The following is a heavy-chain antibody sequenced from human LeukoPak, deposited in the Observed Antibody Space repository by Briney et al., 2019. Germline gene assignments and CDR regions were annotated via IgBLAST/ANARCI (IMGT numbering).Heavy chain of an antibody. CDR3: AREGGPYRPLDY. J-gene: IGHJ4*02. Sequence: PSETLSLTCGVSGGSISTTNWWTWVRQPPGEALEWIGEVHLSGRTHYNPSLESRVTMSVDMSENHISLRLTSVTAADTAVYYCAREGGPYRPLDYSGQGTLVTVSS. CDR1: GGSISTTNW. CDR2: VHLSGRT. V-gene: IGHV4-4*02.